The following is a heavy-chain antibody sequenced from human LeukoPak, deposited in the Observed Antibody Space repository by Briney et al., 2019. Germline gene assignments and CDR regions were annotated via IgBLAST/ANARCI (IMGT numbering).Heavy chain of an antibody. CDR2: TYYRSKWYN. D-gene: IGHD6-19*01. Sequence: SQTLSLTCGISGDSVSSNSVAWTWIGQSPSRGLEWLGRTYYRSKWYNDYAVSVKSRITINADTSKNQFSLQLNSVTPEDTAVYYCARAVAGRLDYWGQATLVTVSS. J-gene: IGHJ4*02. V-gene: IGHV6-1*01. CDR1: GDSVSSNSVA. CDR3: ARAVAGRLDY.